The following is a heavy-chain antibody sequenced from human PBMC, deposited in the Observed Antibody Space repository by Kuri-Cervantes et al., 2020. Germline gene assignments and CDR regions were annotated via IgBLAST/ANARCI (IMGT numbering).Heavy chain of an antibody. Sequence: SETLSLTCTVSGGSISSSSYYWGWIRQPPGKGLEWIGSIYYSGSTYYSPSLKSRVTISVDTSKNQFSLRLSSVTAADTAVYYCARQYYDILTGYYSDDAFDTWGQGTMVTVSS. CDR2: IYYSGST. V-gene: IGHV4-39*01. D-gene: IGHD3-9*01. J-gene: IGHJ3*02. CDR1: GGSISSSSYY. CDR3: ARQYYDILTGYYSDDAFDT.